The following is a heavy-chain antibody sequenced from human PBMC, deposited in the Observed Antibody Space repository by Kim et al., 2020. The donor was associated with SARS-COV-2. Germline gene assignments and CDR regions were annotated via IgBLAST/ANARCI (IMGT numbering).Heavy chain of an antibody. V-gene: IGHV3-23*01. CDR2: ISASGGDT. CDR1: GFTFSNYA. CDR3: ARKGSGMDV. J-gene: IGHJ6*02. Sequence: GGSLRLSCAASGFTFSNYAMRWVRQAPGKGLEWVSSISASGGDTYYAGSVRGRFTVSRDNSKNTLYLQMNSLRAEDTALFYCARKGSGMDVWGQGTTVTVSS.